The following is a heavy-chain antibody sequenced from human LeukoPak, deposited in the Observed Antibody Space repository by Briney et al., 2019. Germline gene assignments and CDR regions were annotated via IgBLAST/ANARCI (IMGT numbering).Heavy chain of an antibody. V-gene: IGHV4-39*07. CDR2: IYYSGST. J-gene: IGHJ4*02. CDR1: GGSISSYY. Sequence: PSGTLSLTCTVSGGSISSYYWGWIRQPPGKGLEWIGSIYYSGSTYYNPSLKSRVTISVDTSKNQFSLKLSSVTAADTAVYYCARALAGASSLYYFDYWGQGTLVTVSS. CDR3: ARALAGASSLYYFDY. D-gene: IGHD2/OR15-2a*01.